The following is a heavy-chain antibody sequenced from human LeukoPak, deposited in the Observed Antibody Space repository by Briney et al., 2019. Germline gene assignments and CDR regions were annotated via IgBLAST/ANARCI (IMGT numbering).Heavy chain of an antibody. CDR2: ISGSGGST. CDR3: AKYEAAAGTDYYYYMDV. V-gene: IGHV3-23*01. CDR1: GFTFSTYA. J-gene: IGHJ6*03. Sequence: GGSLRLSCAASGFTFSTYAMSWVRQAPGKGLEWVSTISGSGGSTYYADSVKGRFTLSRDNSKNTLYLQMNSLRAEDTAVYYCAKYEAAAGTDYYYYMDVWGKGTTVTVSS. D-gene: IGHD6-13*01.